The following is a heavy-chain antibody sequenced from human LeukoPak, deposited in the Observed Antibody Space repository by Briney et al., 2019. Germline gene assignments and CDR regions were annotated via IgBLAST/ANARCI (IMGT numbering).Heavy chain of an antibody. CDR2: ISTSSRYI. CDR3: ARSDNKLARHAFDY. J-gene: IGHJ4*02. Sequence: PGGSLRLSCTASQFTFSSYSLNWVRQAPGKGLEWVSSISTSSRYIYYTDSVKGRFTISRDNAKNSLFLQMNSLRAEDTAVYYCARSDNKLARHAFDYWGQGTLVTVSS. V-gene: IGHV3-21*01. CDR1: QFTFSSYS. D-gene: IGHD6-6*01.